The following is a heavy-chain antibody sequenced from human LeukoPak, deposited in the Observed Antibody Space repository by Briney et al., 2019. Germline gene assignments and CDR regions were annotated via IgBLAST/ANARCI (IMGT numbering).Heavy chain of an antibody. CDR2: IYYSGST. CDR3: ARQVVPGYFDY. Sequence: SETLSLTCTVSGGSISSSSYYWGWIRQPPGKGLEWIGSIYYSGSTYYNPSLKSRVTISIDTSKNQFSLKLSSVTAADTAVYYCARQVVPGYFDYWGQGTLVTVSS. CDR1: GGSISSSSYY. J-gene: IGHJ4*02. V-gene: IGHV4-39*01. D-gene: IGHD6-6*01.